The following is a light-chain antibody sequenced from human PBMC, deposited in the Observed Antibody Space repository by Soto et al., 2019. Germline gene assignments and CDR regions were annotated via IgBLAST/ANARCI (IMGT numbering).Light chain of an antibody. V-gene: IGLV2-14*01. CDR3: ISYTGKSASYV. CDR2: EVT. Sequence: QSLLAQPASVSGAPGQSITISGTGTSTDVGAYNYVAWYQQHPGKAPKLIIYEVTNRPSGVSYRFSASKSGNTASLTISGLHSEDEADYYCISYTGKSASYVFGTGTKVTVL. CDR1: STDVGAYNY. J-gene: IGLJ1*01.